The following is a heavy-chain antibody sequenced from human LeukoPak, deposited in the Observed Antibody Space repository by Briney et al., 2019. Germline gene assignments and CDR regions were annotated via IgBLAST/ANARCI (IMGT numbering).Heavy chain of an antibody. V-gene: IGHV3-53*01. D-gene: IGHD3-22*01. CDR2: IYSGGSGST. J-gene: IGHJ3*02. Sequence: PGGSLRLSCAASGFTFSSYSMNWVRQAPGKGLEWVSVIYSGGSGSTYYADSVKGRFTISRDKSKNTLYLQMNSLRAEDTAVYYCARVRYDSSGYHPGAFDIWGQGTMVTVSS. CDR1: GFTFSSYS. CDR3: ARVRYDSSGYHPGAFDI.